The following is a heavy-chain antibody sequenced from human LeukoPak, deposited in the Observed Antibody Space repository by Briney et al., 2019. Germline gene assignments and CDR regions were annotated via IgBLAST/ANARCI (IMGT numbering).Heavy chain of an antibody. CDR3: ARIRIAAAGSFYYGMDV. CDR2: IYYSGST. Sequence: SETLSLTCTVPGGSISSYYWSWIRQPPGKGLEWIGYIYYSGSTNYNPSLKSRVTISVDTSKNQFSLKLSSVTAADTAVYYCARIRIAAAGSFYYGMDVWGQGTTVTVSS. V-gene: IGHV4-59*08. J-gene: IGHJ6*02. D-gene: IGHD6-13*01. CDR1: GGSISSYY.